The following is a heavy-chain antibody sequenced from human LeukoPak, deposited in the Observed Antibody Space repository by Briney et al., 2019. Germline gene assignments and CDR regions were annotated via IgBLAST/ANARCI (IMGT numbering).Heavy chain of an antibody. D-gene: IGHD5-24*01. CDR1: GGSISSGGYY. Sequence: PSQTLSLTCTVSGGSISSGGYYWSWIRQHRGKGLEWIGYIYYSGSTYYNPSLKSRVTISVDTSKNQFSLKLTSVTAADTAVYYCARAKRDGYNLADYWGQGTLVIVSS. CDR2: IYYSGST. V-gene: IGHV4-31*03. CDR3: ARAKRDGYNLADY. J-gene: IGHJ4*02.